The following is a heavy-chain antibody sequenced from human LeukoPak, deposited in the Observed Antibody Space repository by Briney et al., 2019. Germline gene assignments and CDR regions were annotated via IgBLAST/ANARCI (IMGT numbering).Heavy chain of an antibody. J-gene: IGHJ6*02. D-gene: IGHD5-18*01. CDR3: ARDRVGEDTAMVTPEYYYYYYGMDV. CDR2: INPSGGST. Sequence: ASVKVSCKASGYTFTSYYMHWVRQAPGQGLEWMGIINPSGGSTSYAQKFQGRVTMTRDTSTSTVYMELSSLRSEDTAVYYCARDRVGEDTAMVTPEYYYYYYGMDVWGQGPTVTVSS. CDR1: GYTFTSYY. V-gene: IGHV1-46*01.